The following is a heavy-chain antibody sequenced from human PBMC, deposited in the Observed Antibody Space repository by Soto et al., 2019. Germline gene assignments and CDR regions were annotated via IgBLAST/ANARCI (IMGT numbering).Heavy chain of an antibody. CDR2: IYYTGST. Sequence: SETLSLTCCVSGDSVSSGSHSWTWLRQPPGKGLEFIGYIYYTGSTNYNPSLKSRVTISVDTSKNQISLKLTSVTAADTAVYYCARTSTGYGHGDYWGHGTLVTVS. CDR3: ARTSTGYGHGDY. V-gene: IGHV4-61*01. D-gene: IGHD2-15*01. CDR1: GDSVSSGSHS. J-gene: IGHJ4*01.